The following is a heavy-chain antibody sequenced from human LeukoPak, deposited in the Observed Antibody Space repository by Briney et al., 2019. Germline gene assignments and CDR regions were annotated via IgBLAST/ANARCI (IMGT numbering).Heavy chain of an antibody. D-gene: IGHD5-24*01. CDR2: ISSSGST. J-gene: IGHJ4*02. Sequence: SETLSLTCTVSGGSISSRPYDWGCIRQPPGKGLEYIGSISSSGSTYYNPSLQSRVTISVDASKNQFSLKLGSVTAADTAVYSCARHLSQGDGNKRGFDYWDQGTLVTVSS. CDR3: ARHLSQGDGNKRGFDY. V-gene: IGHV4-39*01. CDR1: GGSISSRPYD.